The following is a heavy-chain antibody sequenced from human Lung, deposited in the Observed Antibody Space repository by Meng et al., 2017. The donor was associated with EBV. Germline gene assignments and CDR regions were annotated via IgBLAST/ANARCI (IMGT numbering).Heavy chain of an antibody. CDR3: ARDSEAADY. CDR1: GYTFTTYG. V-gene: IGHV7-4-1*02. Sequence: VQLVQSGSELKKPGALVRISCKASGYTFTTYGMNWVRQAPGQGLEWMGWINTNTGKPTYAQGLTGRFVFSLDTSVSTAYLQISSLKAEDTAVYYCARDSEAADYWGQGTLVTVSS. D-gene: IGHD6-25*01. J-gene: IGHJ4*02. CDR2: INTNTGKP.